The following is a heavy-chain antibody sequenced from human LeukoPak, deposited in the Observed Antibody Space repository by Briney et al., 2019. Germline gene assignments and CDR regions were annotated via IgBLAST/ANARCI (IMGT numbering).Heavy chain of an antibody. CDR1: GGSISSYY. V-gene: IGHV4-59*08. D-gene: IGHD6-13*01. CDR3: ARHGSSWYEKDYFDY. J-gene: IGHJ4*02. Sequence: SETLSLTCTVSGGSISSYYWSWIRQPPGKGLEWIGYIYYSGSTNYNPSLKSRVTISVNTSKNQFSLKLSSVTAADTAVYYCARHGSSWYEKDYFDYWGQGTLVTVSS. CDR2: IYYSGST.